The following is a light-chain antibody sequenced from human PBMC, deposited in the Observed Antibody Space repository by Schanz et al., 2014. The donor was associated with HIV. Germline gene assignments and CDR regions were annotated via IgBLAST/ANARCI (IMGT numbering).Light chain of an antibody. CDR3: GTWDSSLTAVL. J-gene: IGLJ2*01. V-gene: IGLV1-51*01. Sequence: QSVLTQPPSVSAAPGQKVTISCSGSSSHIGNNYVSWYQPLPGTAPKLLIYDNNKRPSGIPDRFSGSKSGTSATLGITGLQTGDEAEYYCGTWDSSLTAVLFGGGTKLTVL. CDR2: DNN. CDR1: SSHIGNNY.